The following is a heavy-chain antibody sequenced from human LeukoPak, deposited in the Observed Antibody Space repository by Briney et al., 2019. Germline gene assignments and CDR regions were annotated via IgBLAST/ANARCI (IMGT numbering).Heavy chain of an antibody. J-gene: IGHJ4*02. CDR2: IIPILGTA. Sequence: SVKVSRKASGGTFSSYAISWVRQAPGQGLEWMGGIIPILGTANYAQKFQGRVTITTDESTSTAYMELSSLRSEDTAVYYCARDHCSGGSCYKRWGQGTLVTVSS. CDR1: GGTFSSYA. V-gene: IGHV1-69*05. CDR3: ARDHCSGGSCYKR. D-gene: IGHD2-15*01.